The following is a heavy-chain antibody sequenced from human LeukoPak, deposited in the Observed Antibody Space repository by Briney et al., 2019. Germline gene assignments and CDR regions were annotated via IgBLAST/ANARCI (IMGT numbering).Heavy chain of an antibody. D-gene: IGHD3-22*01. V-gene: IGHV3-48*01. J-gene: IGHJ4*02. CDR3: ATVRGYYDSSGYYLDY. Sequence: GGSLRLSCAASGFTFGSYSMNWVRQAPGKGLEWVSYISSSSTTINYAESVKGRFTIPRDNSKNTLYLQMNSLRAEDTAVYYCATVRGYYDSSGYYLDYWGQGTLVTVSS. CDR2: ISSSSTTI. CDR1: GFTFGSYS.